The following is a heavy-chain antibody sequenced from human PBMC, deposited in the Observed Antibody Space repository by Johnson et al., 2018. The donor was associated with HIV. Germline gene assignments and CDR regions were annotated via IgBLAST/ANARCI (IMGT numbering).Heavy chain of an antibody. CDR3: AREIYDPLSSSWAFDI. Sequence: VQVVESGGGVVQPGGSLRLSCAASGFTFSSYGMHWVRQAPGTGLEWVSGINWNGGSTGYADSVKGRFTISSDNAKNSLYLKMNSLRAEETAVYYWAREIYDPLSSSWAFDIWGQGTMVTVSS. CDR1: GFTFSSYG. CDR2: INWNGGST. J-gene: IGHJ3*02. D-gene: IGHD6-13*01. V-gene: IGHV3-20*04.